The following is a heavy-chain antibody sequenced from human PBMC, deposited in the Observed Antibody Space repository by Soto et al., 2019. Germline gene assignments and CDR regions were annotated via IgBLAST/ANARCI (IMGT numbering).Heavy chain of an antibody. Sequence: GGSLRLSCAASGFTFSSYGMHWVRQAPGKGLEWVAVIWYDGSNKYYADSVKGRFTISRDNSKNTLYLQMNSLRAEDTDVYYCARDLLWFGELLDYWGQGALVTVSS. D-gene: IGHD3-10*01. CDR1: GFTFSSYG. V-gene: IGHV3-33*01. CDR2: IWYDGSNK. J-gene: IGHJ4*02. CDR3: ARDLLWFGELLDY.